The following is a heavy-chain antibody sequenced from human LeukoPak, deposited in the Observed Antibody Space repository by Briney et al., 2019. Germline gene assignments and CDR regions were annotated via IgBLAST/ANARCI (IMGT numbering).Heavy chain of an antibody. V-gene: IGHV1-18*04. J-gene: IGHJ4*02. Sequence: ASVKVSCKASGYTFTSYGISWVRQAPGQGLEWMGWISAYNGNTNYVQKLQGRVTMTTDTSTSTAYMELRSLRSDDTAVYYCAREGGWFGELILSFDYWGQGTLVTVSS. D-gene: IGHD3-10*01. CDR3: AREGGWFGELILSFDY. CDR1: GYTFTSYG. CDR2: ISAYNGNT.